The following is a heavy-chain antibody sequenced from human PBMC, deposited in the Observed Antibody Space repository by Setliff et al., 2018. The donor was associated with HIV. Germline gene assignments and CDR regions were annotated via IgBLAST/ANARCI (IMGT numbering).Heavy chain of an antibody. CDR2: IYNSGST. V-gene: IGHV4-61*09. D-gene: IGHD6-13*01. CDR3: ARVDSSRGLHAFDI. CDR1: GGSISSGRHY. Sequence: SETLSLTCTVSGGSISSGRHYWSLIRQPAGKGLEWIGHIYNSGSTNSNPSLKSRVTISVDTSKNQFSLKLSSVTAADTAVYYCARVDSSRGLHAFDIWGQGTMVTVAS. J-gene: IGHJ3*02.